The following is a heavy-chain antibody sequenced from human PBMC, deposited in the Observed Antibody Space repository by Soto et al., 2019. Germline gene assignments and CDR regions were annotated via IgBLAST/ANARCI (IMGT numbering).Heavy chain of an antibody. D-gene: IGHD4-17*01. J-gene: IGHJ3*02. Sequence: SETLSLTCAVYGGSFSGYYWSWIRQPPGKGLEWIGEINHSGSTNYNPSLKSRVTISVDTSKNQFSLKLSSVTAADTAVYYCARGGYGDSTDAFDIWGQGTMVTVSS. CDR3: ARGGYGDSTDAFDI. CDR2: INHSGST. V-gene: IGHV4-34*01. CDR1: GGSFSGYY.